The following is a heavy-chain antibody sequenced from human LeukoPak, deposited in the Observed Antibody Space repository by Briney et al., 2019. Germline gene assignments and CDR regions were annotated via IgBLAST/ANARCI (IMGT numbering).Heavy chain of an antibody. CDR2: ISRSVRIL. J-gene: IGHJ3*02. Sequence: GGSLGLSCAASGVTFSEDYMNWIRQAPGKGLEWIAYISRSVRILYYADSVRGRFTISRDNAKKSLYLQMNSLTVEDTAMYYCARREYDAFDIWGQGTMVTVSS. CDR1: GVTFSEDY. V-gene: IGHV3-11*01. CDR3: ARREYDAFDI. D-gene: IGHD3-10*01.